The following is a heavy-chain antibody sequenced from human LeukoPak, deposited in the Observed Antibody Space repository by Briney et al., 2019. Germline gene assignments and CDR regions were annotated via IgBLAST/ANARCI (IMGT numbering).Heavy chain of an antibody. CDR3: ARVPVSYGGHFDY. D-gene: IGHD4-23*01. J-gene: IGHJ4*02. CDR1: GFTFSSYA. CDR2: ISYDGSNK. Sequence: PGGSLRLSCAASGFTFSSYAMHWVRQAPGKGLEWVAVISYDGSNKYYADSVKGRFTISRDNSKNTLYLQMNSLRAEDTAVYYCARVPVSYGGHFDYWGQGTPVTVFS. V-gene: IGHV3-30-3*01.